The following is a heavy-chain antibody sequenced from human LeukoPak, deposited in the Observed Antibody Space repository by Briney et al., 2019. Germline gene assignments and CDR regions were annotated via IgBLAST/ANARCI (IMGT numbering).Heavy chain of an antibody. D-gene: IGHD4-17*01. CDR2: INPSGGST. CDR3: AGVGASTVTTVY. CDR1: GYTFTSYY. J-gene: IGHJ4*02. Sequence: ASVKVSCKASGYTFTSYYMHWVRQAPGQGLEWMGIINPSGGSTSYAQKFQGRVTMTRDTSTSTVYMELSSLRSEDTAVYYCAGVGASTVTTVYWGQGTLVTVSS. V-gene: IGHV1-46*01.